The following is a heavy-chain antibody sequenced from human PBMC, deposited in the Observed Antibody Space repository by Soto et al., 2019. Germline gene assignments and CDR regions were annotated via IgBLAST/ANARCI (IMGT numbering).Heavy chain of an antibody. CDR3: ARAGPFGVTVLRYFDWLPSLYNSGLDV. V-gene: IGHV4-31*03. D-gene: IGHD3-9*01. Sequence: QVQLQESGPGLVKPSQTLSLTCTVSGGSISSGGYYWSWIRQHPGKGLEWIGYIYYSGSTYYNPSLKSRVTISVDTSKNQFSLKLSSVTAADTAVYYCARAGPFGVTVLRYFDWLPSLYNSGLDVWGQGTTVTVSS. J-gene: IGHJ6*02. CDR1: GGSISSGGYY. CDR2: IYYSGST.